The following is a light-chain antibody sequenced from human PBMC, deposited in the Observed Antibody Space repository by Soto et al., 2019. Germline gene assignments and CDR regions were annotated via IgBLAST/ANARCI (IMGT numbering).Light chain of an antibody. V-gene: IGKV1-9*01. CDR1: QGISTF. J-gene: IGKJ3*01. CDR3: QQVISYPPG. Sequence: DIQLTQSPSFLSASVGDRVTITCRASQGISTFLAWYQQRPGKAPKILIYAASPLQSRVPSRFSGSGYGTEFTLTISSLQPEDFATYYCQQVISYPPGFGPGTKVDIK. CDR2: AAS.